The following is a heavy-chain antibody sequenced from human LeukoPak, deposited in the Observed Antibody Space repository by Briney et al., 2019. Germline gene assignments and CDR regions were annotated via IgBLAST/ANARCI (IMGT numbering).Heavy chain of an antibody. CDR2: IKSDGSAT. D-gene: IGHD6-6*01. V-gene: IGHV3-74*01. CDR3: ARGPNVPDY. CDR1: GFTFSTYW. J-gene: IGHJ4*02. Sequence: GGSLRLSCAASGFTFSTYWMHWVRHAPGKGLVWVSRIKSDGSATTYADSVKGRFTISRDNAKNTLYMEMNSLRAEDTAVYYCARGPNVPDYWGQGTLVTVSS.